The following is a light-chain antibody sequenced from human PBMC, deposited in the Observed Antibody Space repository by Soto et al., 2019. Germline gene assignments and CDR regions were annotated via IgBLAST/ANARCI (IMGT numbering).Light chain of an antibody. CDR1: QSVGSN. CDR3: QQYNNWPPMYT. CDR2: EAS. V-gene: IGKV3-15*01. Sequence: EIVMTQSPATLSVSPGERATLSCRASQSVGSNLAWYQQKPGQAPRLLIYEASTRATGIPARFSGSGSATEFTRTISSLQSEDFAVYYCQQYNNWPPMYTFGQGTKLEIK. J-gene: IGKJ2*01.